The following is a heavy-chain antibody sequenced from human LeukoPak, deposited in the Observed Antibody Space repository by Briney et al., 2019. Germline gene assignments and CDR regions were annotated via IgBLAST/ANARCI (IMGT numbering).Heavy chain of an antibody. Sequence: SVKVSCKASGGTFSSYAISWVRQAPGQGLEWMGRIIPIFGIANYAQKFQGRVTITADKSTSTAFMELSSLRSEDTAVYYCARASVENYYYYGMDVWAKGPRSPSP. CDR1: GGTFSSYA. CDR2: IIPIFGIA. CDR3: ARASVENYYYYGMDV. J-gene: IGHJ6*02. V-gene: IGHV1-69*04. D-gene: IGHD4-23*01.